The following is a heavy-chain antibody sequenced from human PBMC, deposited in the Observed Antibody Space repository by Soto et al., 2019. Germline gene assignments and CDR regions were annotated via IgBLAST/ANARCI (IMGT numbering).Heavy chain of an antibody. CDR3: VRDGLDYYDTERLYFDN. CDR1: GFTFSSYA. V-gene: IGHV3-23*01. J-gene: IGHJ4*02. Sequence: EVQLLESGGGLVQHGGSLRLSCAASGFTFSSYAMSWVRQAPGKGLEWVSAISGSGGSTYYADSVKGRFTISRDNANNSLYLQMNSLRAEDTATYYCVRDGLDYYDTERLYFDNWGQGTLVTVSS. CDR2: ISGSGGST. D-gene: IGHD3-22*01.